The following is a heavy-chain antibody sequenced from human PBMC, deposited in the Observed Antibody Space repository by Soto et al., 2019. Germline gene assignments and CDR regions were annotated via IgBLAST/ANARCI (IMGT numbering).Heavy chain of an antibody. CDR1: RFTFSDYY. CDR3: ARAVASYDAFDI. D-gene: IGHD3-10*01. Sequence: QVQLVESGGGLVEPGGSLRLSCAASRFTFSDYYMAWVRQAPGKGLEWVSYIRYSGDTIFYTDSVKGRFTISRDNTGNSLYLQMNSLRAEDTAVYYCARAVASYDAFDIWGQGTTVTASS. J-gene: IGHJ3*02. CDR2: IRYSGDTI. V-gene: IGHV3-11*01.